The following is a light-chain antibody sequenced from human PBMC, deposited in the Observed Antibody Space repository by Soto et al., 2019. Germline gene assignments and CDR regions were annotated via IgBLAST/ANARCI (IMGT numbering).Light chain of an antibody. Sequence: QSALTQPPSVSGSPGQSVAISCTGTSSDVGTYNRVSWYQQSPGTAPKLMIYEVNNRSSGVPDRFSGSKSGNTAYLTISGLQAEEEGDYYCTAYTSRSTYVFVTGTKLTVL. V-gene: IGLV2-18*02. CDR3: TAYTSRSTYV. CDR1: SSDVGTYNR. CDR2: EVN. J-gene: IGLJ1*01.